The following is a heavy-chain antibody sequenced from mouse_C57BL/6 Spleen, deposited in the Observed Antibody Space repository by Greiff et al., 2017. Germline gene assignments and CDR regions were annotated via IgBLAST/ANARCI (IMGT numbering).Heavy chain of an antibody. CDR1: GFTFSSYG. D-gene: IGHD4-1*02. V-gene: IGHV5-6*02. Sequence: DVKLVESGGDLVKPGGSLKLSCAASGFTFSSYGMSWVRQTPDKRLEWVATISSGGSYTYYPDSVKGRFTISRDNAKNTLYLQMSSLKSEDTAMYYCAREGTTGTDFDYWGQGTTLTVSS. J-gene: IGHJ2*01. CDR3: AREGTTGTDFDY. CDR2: ISSGGSYT.